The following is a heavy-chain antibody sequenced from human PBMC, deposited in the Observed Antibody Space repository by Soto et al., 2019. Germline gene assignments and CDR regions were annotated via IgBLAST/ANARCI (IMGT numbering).Heavy chain of an antibody. CDR2: ISYDGSNK. V-gene: IGHV3-30*03. Sequence: QVQLVESGGGVVQPGRSLRLSCAASGFTFNNYGMHWARQAPGKGLEWVAGISYDGSNKYYADSVKGRLTISRDNSRNTLYLQMVSLRAEDTAVYYCAGGWYFFDYCGQGTLVTVSS. D-gene: IGHD6-19*01. J-gene: IGHJ4*02. CDR1: GFTFNNYG. CDR3: AGGWYFFDY.